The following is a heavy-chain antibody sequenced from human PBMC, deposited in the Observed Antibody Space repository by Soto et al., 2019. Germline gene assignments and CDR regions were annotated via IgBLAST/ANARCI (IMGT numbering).Heavy chain of an antibody. D-gene: IGHD1-7*01. V-gene: IGHV1-8*01. J-gene: IGHJ5*02. CDR3: ARGPGAGTTVFYNWFDP. CDR1: GYTFTSYD. CDR2: MNPNSGNT. Sequence: QVQLVQSGAEVKKPGASVKVSCKASGYTFTSYDINWVRQATGQGLEWMGWMNPNSGNTGYAQKFPGRVTMTRNTSISTAYMELSSLRSEETAVYYCARGPGAGTTVFYNWFDPWGQGTLVTVSS.